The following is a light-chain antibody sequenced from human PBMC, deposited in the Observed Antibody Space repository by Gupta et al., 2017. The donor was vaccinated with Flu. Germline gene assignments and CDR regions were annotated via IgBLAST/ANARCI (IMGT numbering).Light chain of an antibody. CDR2: DNN. CDR3: GTWASSISACV. J-gene: IGLJ3*02. V-gene: IGLV1-51*02. Sequence: QSVLTQPPSVSAAPGQKVTISCSGSSSNIENNYVSWYQQLPGTAPKLLIYDNNKRPSGIPDRFSGSKSDTSATLGITGLQTGDEADYYCGTWASSISACVFGGGTKLTGL. CDR1: SSNIENNY.